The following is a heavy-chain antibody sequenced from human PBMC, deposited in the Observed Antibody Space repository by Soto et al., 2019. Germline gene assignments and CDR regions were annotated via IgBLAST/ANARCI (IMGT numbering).Heavy chain of an antibody. CDR2: IFANGHT. CDR3: VASLAASGLNWLDP. J-gene: IGHJ5*02. Sequence: TLSLTCLVSGGSISEKYWNWVRQPPGKGLEWIGLIFANGHTDYNPSLKSRVTMSVDASKNQFSLRLTSMTAADTAVYYCVASLAASGLNWLDPWGRGTLVTVSS. CDR1: GGSISEKY. V-gene: IGHV4-4*07. D-gene: IGHD6-13*01.